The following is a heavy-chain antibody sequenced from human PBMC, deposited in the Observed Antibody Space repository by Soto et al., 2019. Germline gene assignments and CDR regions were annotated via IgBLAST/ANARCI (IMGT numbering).Heavy chain of an antibody. CDR1: GFTFSSYG. CDR2: IWYDGSNK. V-gene: IGHV3-33*01. CDR3: ARIMCGGDCYDFDY. D-gene: IGHD2-21*02. J-gene: IGHJ4*02. Sequence: QVQLVASGGGVVQPGRSPRLSCAASGFTFSSYGMHWVRQAPGKGLEWVAVIWYDGSNKYYADSVKGRFTISRDNSKNTLYLQMNSLRAEDTAVYYCARIMCGGDCYDFDYWGQGTLVTVSS.